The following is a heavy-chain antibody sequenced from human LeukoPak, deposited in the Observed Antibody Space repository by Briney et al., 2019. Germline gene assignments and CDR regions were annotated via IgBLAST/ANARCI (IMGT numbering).Heavy chain of an antibody. Sequence: GGSLRLSCAASGFTFSSYEMNWVRQAPGKGLEWVSYISSSGSAIYYADSVKGRFTISRDNSKNTLYLQMNSLRADDTAVYHCAKDGLMRFFDYWGQGTLVTVSS. D-gene: IGHD2-8*01. CDR2: ISSSGSAI. CDR3: AKDGLMRFFDY. CDR1: GFTFSSYE. J-gene: IGHJ4*02. V-gene: IGHV3-48*03.